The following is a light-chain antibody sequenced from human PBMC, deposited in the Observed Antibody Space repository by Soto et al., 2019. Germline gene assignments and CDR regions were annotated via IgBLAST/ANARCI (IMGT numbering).Light chain of an antibody. Sequence: LTQSPGTLSLSPGETATLYCRASQTITTSLAWYQQKPGQAPRLLIYAASSRATGIPDRFSGSGSGTDFTRTISGLEPEDFAVYYCQQYGSTFTFGPGTKVDIK. CDR3: QQYGSTFT. CDR1: QTITTS. V-gene: IGKV3-20*01. CDR2: AAS. J-gene: IGKJ3*01.